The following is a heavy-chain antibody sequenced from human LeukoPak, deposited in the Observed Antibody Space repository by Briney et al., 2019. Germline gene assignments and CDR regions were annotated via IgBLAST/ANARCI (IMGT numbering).Heavy chain of an antibody. J-gene: IGHJ4*02. CDR2: ISAYNGNT. D-gene: IGHD3-10*01. CDR1: GYTFTNFD. CDR3: ARDRSSLTLVRGVIGDYFDY. V-gene: IGHV1-18*01. Sequence: GASVKVSCQASGYTFTNFDISWVRQAPGQGLEWMGWISAYNGNTKYVKKLQGRVTMTTDTSTSTAYMELRSLRSDDTAVYYCARDRSSLTLVRGVIGDYFDYWGQGTLVTVSS.